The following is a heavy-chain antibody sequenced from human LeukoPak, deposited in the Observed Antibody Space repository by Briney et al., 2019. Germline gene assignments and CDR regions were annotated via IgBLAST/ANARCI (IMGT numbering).Heavy chain of an antibody. D-gene: IGHD5-18*01. CDR1: GGSISSYY. J-gene: IGHJ4*02. Sequence: PSETLSLTCTVSGGSISSYYWSWIRQPPGKGLEWIGYIYYSGSTNYNPSLKSRVTISIDTSKNQFYLNLSSVTAADTDVYYCARGASGYSYGWGQGTLVTVSS. CDR2: IYYSGST. CDR3: ARGASGYSYG. V-gene: IGHV4-59*01.